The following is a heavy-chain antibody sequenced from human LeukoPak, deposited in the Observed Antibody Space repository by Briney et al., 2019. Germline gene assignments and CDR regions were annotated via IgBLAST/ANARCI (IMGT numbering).Heavy chain of an antibody. V-gene: IGHV3-33*01. CDR1: RFTFSNYG. J-gene: IGHJ5*02. Sequence: GGSLRLSCGASRFTFSNYGMHWVRQAPGKGLEWVALIWHDGSNEYYGDSVKGRFTISRDNSKNTLYLQMNSLRAEDTAVYYCARASVTRWFDPWGQGTLVTVSS. CDR3: ARASVTRWFDP. D-gene: IGHD4-17*01. CDR2: IWHDGSNE.